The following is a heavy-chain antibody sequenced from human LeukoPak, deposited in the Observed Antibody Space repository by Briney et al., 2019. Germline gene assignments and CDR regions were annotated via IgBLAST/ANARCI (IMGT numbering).Heavy chain of an antibody. Sequence: SETLSLTCTVSGGSISSSRYYWGWLRQPPGKGLEWIGSIYYSGSTYYNPSLKSRVTISVDTSKNQSSLKLSSVTAADTAVYYCARLGSGWQNYFDYWGQGTLVTVSS. J-gene: IGHJ4*02. D-gene: IGHD6-19*01. CDR2: IYYSGST. CDR3: ARLGSGWQNYFDY. V-gene: IGHV4-39*01. CDR1: GGSISSSRYY.